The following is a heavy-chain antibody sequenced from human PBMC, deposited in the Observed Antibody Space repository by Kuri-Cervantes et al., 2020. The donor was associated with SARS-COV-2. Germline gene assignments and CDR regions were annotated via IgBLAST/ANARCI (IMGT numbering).Heavy chain of an antibody. CDR3: VVGFFSSRKWDY. CDR1: GYTLTELS. CDR2: INPSGSDT. D-gene: IGHD2-15*01. J-gene: IGHJ4*02. Sequence: ASVKVSCKVSGYTLTELSMHWVRQAPGKGLEWMGIINPSGSDTRYTQRFQDRISMTRDTSTSTVYMELSSLTSEDTAVYYCVVGFFSSRKWDYWGQGTLVTVSS. V-gene: IGHV1-46*01.